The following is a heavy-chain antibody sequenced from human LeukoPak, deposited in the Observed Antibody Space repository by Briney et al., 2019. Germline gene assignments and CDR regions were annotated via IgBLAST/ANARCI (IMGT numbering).Heavy chain of an antibody. CDR2: ISSSSSYI. J-gene: IGHJ4*02. D-gene: IGHD1-26*01. CDR1: GFTFSSYS. Sequence: GGSLRLSCAASGFTFSSYSMNWVRQAPGKGLEWPSSISSSSSYIYYADSVKGRFTISRDNAKNSLYLQMNSLRAEDTAVYYCAREEYSGSYYFDYWGQGTLVTVSS. V-gene: IGHV3-21*01. CDR3: AREEYSGSYYFDY.